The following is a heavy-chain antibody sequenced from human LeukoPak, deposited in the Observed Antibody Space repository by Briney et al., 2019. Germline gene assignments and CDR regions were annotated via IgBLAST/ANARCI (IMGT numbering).Heavy chain of an antibody. CDR3: ATIVPDVAATLTFDY. CDR2: IYSGGST. CDR1: GFTVSSNY. Sequence: GSLRLSCAASGFTVSSNYMSWVRQVPGKGLEWVSVIYSGGSTYNADSVKGRFTISRDNSKNTLYLQMNSLRAEDTAVYYCATIVPDVAATLTFDYWGQGTLVTVSS. V-gene: IGHV3-66*01. J-gene: IGHJ4*02. D-gene: IGHD2-15*01.